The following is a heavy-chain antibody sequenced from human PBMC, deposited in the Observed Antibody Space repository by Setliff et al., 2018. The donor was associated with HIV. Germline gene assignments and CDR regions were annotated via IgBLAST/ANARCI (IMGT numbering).Heavy chain of an antibody. CDR1: GFTFSSYA. CDR2: IRYDGSNK. J-gene: IGHJ4*02. V-gene: IGHV3-30*02. D-gene: IGHD6-19*01. CDR3: AKDYSSGWFDY. Sequence: GGSLRLSCAASGFTFSSYAITWVRQAPGKGLEWVAFIRYDGSNKYYGDSVKGRFTISRDNSKNTLYLQMNSLRAEDTAVYYCAKDYSSGWFDYWGQGTLVTVSS.